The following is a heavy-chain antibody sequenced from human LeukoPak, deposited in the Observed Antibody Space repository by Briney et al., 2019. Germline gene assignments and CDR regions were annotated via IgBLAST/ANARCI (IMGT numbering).Heavy chain of an antibody. V-gene: IGHV3-23*01. CDR2: INGGGRST. CDR3: ARVAGTPNYHYYYGMDV. D-gene: IGHD6-19*01. CDR1: GFTFSSSS. J-gene: IGHJ6*04. Sequence: GGSLRLSCAASGFTFSSSSMSWVRQTPGKGLEWVSAINGGGRSTYYADSVKGRFAISRDNSKNTLYLQMNSLRAEDTAVYYCARVAGTPNYHYYYGMDVWGEGTTVTVSS.